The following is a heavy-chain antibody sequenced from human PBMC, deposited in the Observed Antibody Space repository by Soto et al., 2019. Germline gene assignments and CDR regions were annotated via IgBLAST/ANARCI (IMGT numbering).Heavy chain of an antibody. Sequence: PGGSLRLSCAASGFTFSSYAMSWVRQAPGKGLEWVSAISGSGGSTYYADSVKGRFTISRDNSKNTLYLQMNSLRAEDTAVSYWAKDLVHRERDYFDYGGQGPRVTAPS. V-gene: IGHV3-23*01. J-gene: IGHJ4*02. CDR3: AKDLVHRERDYFDY. CDR1: GFTFSSYA. D-gene: IGHD1-1*01. CDR2: ISGSGGST.